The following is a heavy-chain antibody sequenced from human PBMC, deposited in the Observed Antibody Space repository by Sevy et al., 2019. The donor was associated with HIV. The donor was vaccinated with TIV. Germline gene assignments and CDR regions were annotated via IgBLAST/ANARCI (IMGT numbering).Heavy chain of an antibody. CDR2: ISSSSSTI. J-gene: IGHJ4*02. D-gene: IGHD5-18*01. V-gene: IGHV3-48*02. Sequence: GGSLRLSCVVSGLTFSSDSMNWVRQAPGKGLEWLAYISSSSSTIYYAHSVEGRFTISRDNDKESVFLQMNNLRDEDSATYYCARDVDTPFVRSFDSWGQGTLVTVSS. CDR3: ARDVDTPFVRSFDS. CDR1: GLTFSSDS.